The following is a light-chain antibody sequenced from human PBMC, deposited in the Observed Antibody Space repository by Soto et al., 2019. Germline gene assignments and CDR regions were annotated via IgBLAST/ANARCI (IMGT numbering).Light chain of an antibody. V-gene: IGKV3-15*01. J-gene: IGKJ5*01. CDR2: YAS. Sequence: EIMMTQSPATLSASPGERATLSCRASQSVSNNVAWYQRKPGQVPRLLIYYASTRATGIPARFSGSGSGTEFTLTISSLQSEDFALYYCQQYNNWPPITFGQGTRLEIK. CDR3: QQYNNWPPIT. CDR1: QSVSNN.